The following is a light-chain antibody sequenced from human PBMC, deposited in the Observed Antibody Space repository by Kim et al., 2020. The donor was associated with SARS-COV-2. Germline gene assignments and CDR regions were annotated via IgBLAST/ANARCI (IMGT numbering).Light chain of an antibody. CDR1: SLRRYY. CDR3: NSRDSSGNHFYV. J-gene: IGLJ1*01. CDR2: GKN. V-gene: IGLV3-19*01. Sequence: SSELTQDPAVSVALGQTVRITCQGDSLRRYYASWYQQKPGQAPVLVIYGKNNRPSGIPDRFSGSSSGNTASLTITGAQAEDEADYYCNSRDSSGNHFYVF.